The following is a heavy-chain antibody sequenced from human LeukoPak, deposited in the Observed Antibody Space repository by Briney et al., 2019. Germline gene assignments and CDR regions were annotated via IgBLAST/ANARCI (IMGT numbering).Heavy chain of an antibody. D-gene: IGHD3-3*01. V-gene: IGHV1-46*01. CDR2: INPSGGST. Sequence: ASVKVSCKASGYTFTSYYMHWVRQAPGQGLEWMGIINPSGGSTSYAQKFQGRVTMTRDTSTSTVYMELSSLRSEDTAVHYCARAFDRGTYYDFWSGGYFDYWGQGTLVTVSS. CDR1: GYTFTSYY. J-gene: IGHJ4*02. CDR3: ARAFDRGTYYDFWSGGYFDY.